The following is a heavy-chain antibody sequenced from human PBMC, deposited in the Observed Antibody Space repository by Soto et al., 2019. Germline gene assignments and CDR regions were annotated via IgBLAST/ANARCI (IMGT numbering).Heavy chain of an antibody. CDR1: GGSISSGGYY. Sequence: QVQLQESGPGLVKPSQTLSLTCTVSGGSISSGGYYWSWIRQHPGKGLEWIGYIYYSGSTYYNPFLQSRVTTSVGTPKNPISLKLTTVTAAETGVYYCARGPVGAGFGSWGQGPLVTVSS. CDR3: ARGPVGAGFGS. V-gene: IGHV4-31*03. CDR2: IYYSGST. J-gene: IGHJ5*01.